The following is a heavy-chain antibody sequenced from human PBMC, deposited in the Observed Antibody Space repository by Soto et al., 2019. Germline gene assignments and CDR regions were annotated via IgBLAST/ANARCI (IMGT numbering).Heavy chain of an antibody. D-gene: IGHD6-13*01. V-gene: IGHV1-2*04. J-gene: IGHJ6*03. Sequence: ASVKVSCKASGYTFTGYYMHWVRQAPGQGLEWMGWINPNSGSTNYAQKFQGWVTMTRDTSISTAYMELSRLRPDDTAVYYCARVVAAAGTGGEYYYYHLDVWGKGTTVTVSS. CDR1: GYTFTGYY. CDR3: ARVVAAAGTGGEYYYYHLDV. CDR2: INPNSGST.